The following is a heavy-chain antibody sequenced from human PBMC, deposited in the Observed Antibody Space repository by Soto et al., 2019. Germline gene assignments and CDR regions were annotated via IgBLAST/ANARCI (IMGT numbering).Heavy chain of an antibody. D-gene: IGHD3-9*01. CDR3: AKATNDWTYYFDY. CDR2: ISYDGSNK. Sequence: GGSLRLSCAASGFTFSSYAMHWVRQAPGKGLEWVAVISYDGSNKYYADSVKGRFTISRDNSKNTLYLQMNSLRAEDTAVYYCAKATNDWTYYFDYWGQGTPVTVSS. V-gene: IGHV3-30-3*01. CDR1: GFTFSSYA. J-gene: IGHJ4*02.